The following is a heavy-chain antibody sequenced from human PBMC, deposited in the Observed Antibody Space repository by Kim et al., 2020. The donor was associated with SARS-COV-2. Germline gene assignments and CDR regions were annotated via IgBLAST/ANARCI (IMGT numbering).Heavy chain of an antibody. CDR2: ISYDGTNK. J-gene: IGHJ4*01. V-gene: IGHV3-30*04. D-gene: IGHD6-13*01. Sequence: GGSLRLSCAASGFSFSNYAMFWVRQAPGKGLEWVALISYDGTNKDYADSVKGRFTISRDNSKSTLYLQMNSLRVADTAVYFCARKPTTSSWSYYFEYWGQRTLVTDSS. CDR1: GFSFSNYA. CDR3: ARKPTTSSWSYYFEY.